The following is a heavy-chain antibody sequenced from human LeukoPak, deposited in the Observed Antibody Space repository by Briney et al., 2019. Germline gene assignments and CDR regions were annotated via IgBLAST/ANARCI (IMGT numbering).Heavy chain of an antibody. CDR3: ARSSGSYRPMGY. Sequence: GGSLRLSCAASGFTFSSYEMNWVRQAPGKGLQWISHIDSTDTIHYAASVKGRFTISRDNAKNSLYLQMNSLRAEDTAVYYCARSSGSYRPMGYWGQGTLVTVSS. CDR2: IDSTDTI. CDR1: GFTFSSYE. J-gene: IGHJ4*02. V-gene: IGHV3-48*03. D-gene: IGHD3-22*01.